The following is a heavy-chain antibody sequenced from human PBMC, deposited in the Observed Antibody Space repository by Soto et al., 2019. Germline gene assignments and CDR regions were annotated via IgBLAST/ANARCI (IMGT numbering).Heavy chain of an antibody. CDR3: AGGGGLIVPPPIPHWFDP. D-gene: IGHD2-2*02. V-gene: IGHV4-59*01. Sequence: QVQLQESGPGLVKPSETLSLTCTVSGDSISTYYWSWIRQPPGKGLEWIGYIYYSGSTNYNPSLKIRAPYSLDIAKNQFPRKLGFVTAADTAVYFCAGGGGLIVPPPIPHWFDPWGQGTLVPVPS. CDR2: IYYSGST. J-gene: IGHJ5*02. CDR1: GDSISTYY.